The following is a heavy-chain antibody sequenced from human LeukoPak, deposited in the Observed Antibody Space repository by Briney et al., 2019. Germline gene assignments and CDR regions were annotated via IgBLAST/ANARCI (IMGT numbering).Heavy chain of an antibody. Sequence: PSETLSLTCAVYGGSFSGYYWSWIRQPPGKWLEWIGEIDHSGSTNYNPSLKSRVTISVDTSKNQFSLKLSSVTAADTAVYYCARRPVYCSSTSCAPRAFDYWGQGTLVTVSS. CDR1: GGSFSGYY. CDR2: IDHSGST. D-gene: IGHD2-2*01. CDR3: ARRPVYCSSTSCAPRAFDY. V-gene: IGHV4-34*01. J-gene: IGHJ4*02.